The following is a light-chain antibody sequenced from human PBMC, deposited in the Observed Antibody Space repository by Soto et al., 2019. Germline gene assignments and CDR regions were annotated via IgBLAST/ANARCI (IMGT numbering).Light chain of an antibody. J-gene: IGKJ1*01. CDR1: QSISSW. CDR2: DAS. Sequence: DILMTKYHSTLSASVGDRVTITCRASQSISSWLAWYQQKPGKAPKLLIYDASSLESGVPSRFSGSGSGTEFTLTISSLQPDDFATYYCQQYNSYSQFGQGTKVDIK. CDR3: QQYNSYSQ. V-gene: IGKV1-5*01.